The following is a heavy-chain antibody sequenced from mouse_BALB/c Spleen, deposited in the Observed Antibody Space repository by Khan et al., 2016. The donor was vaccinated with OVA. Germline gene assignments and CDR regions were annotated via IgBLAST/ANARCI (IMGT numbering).Heavy chain of an antibody. CDR2: INPSIAYT. D-gene: IGHD1-1*01. J-gene: IGHJ2*01. Sequence: QVQLQQSGAELAKPGASVKMSCKASGYTFANYWILWVRQRPGQGLEWIGYINPSIAYTEYNQNFKDKATLTADKSSSTAYMQLNSLTSADSAVYYCARRGLRWDFDYWGQGTTVTVSS. V-gene: IGHV1-7*01. CDR1: GYTFANYW. CDR3: ARRGLRWDFDY.